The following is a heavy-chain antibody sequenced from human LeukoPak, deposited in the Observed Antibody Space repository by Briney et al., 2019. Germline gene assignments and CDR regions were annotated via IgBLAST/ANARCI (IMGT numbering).Heavy chain of an antibody. Sequence: PGGSLRLSCAASGFLFSSYEMNWVRQAPGRGLEWVSYISGSGVTMYYADSVKGRFTISRDDAKNSLYLQMNSLRAEDTAVYYCAREDIRLDYFDYWGQGTLVTVSS. V-gene: IGHV3-48*03. CDR2: ISGSGVTM. D-gene: IGHD6-19*01. J-gene: IGHJ4*02. CDR3: AREDIRLDYFDY. CDR1: GFLFSSYE.